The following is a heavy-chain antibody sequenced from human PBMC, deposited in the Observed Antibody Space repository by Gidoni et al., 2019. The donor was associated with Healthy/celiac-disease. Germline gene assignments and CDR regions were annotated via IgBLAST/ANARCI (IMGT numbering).Heavy chain of an antibody. CDR2: INPNSGGT. Sequence: QVQLVQSAAAVTTPGASVRVSCKASGYTFTGYYMHWVRQEPGQGLEWMGWINPNSGGTNYAQKCQGWVTMTRDTSISTAYMELSRLRSDDKAVYYCARERFGSGSYLGYGGQGTLVTVSS. CDR1: GYTFTGYY. J-gene: IGHJ4*02. V-gene: IGHV1-2*04. CDR3: ARERFGSGSYLGY. D-gene: IGHD1-26*01.